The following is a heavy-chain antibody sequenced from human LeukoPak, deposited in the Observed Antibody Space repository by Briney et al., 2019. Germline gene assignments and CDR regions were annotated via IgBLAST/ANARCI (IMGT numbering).Heavy chain of an antibody. Sequence: TLXXXCAISGDSVSSNSAAWNWIRQSPSRGLEWLGRTHYRSKWYNDYAVSVKSRITINPDTSKNQLYLQLNSVTPEDKTVXXXXXXLTYTGSVDYWGQGTLVTVSS. CDR3: XXXLTYTGSVDY. CDR2: THYRSKWYN. D-gene: IGHD1-26*01. V-gene: IGHV6-1*01. J-gene: IGHJ4*02. CDR1: GDSVSSNSAA.